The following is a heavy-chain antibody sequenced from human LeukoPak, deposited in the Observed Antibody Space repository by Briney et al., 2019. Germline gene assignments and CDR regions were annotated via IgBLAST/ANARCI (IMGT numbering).Heavy chain of an antibody. J-gene: IGHJ4*02. CDR3: TRGDFWSGYYNY. CDR1: GFTFSDSA. Sequence: GGSLRLSCAASGFTFSDSALHWVRQASGKGLEWVGRIRSKANSYATAYAASVKGRFTISRDDSKNTAYLQMNSLKTEDTAVYYCTRGDFWSGYYNYWGQGTLVTVSS. D-gene: IGHD3-3*01. V-gene: IGHV3-73*01. CDR2: IRSKANSYAT.